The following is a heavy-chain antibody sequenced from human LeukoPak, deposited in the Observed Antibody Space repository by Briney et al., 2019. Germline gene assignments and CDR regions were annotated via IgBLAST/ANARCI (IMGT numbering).Heavy chain of an antibody. Sequence: SETLSLTCTVSGGSISTSSYYWGWIRQPPGKGLEWIGEINHSGSTNYNPSLKSRVTISVDTSKNQFSLKLSSVTAADTAVYYCAREEQSSIDYWGQGTLVTVSS. CDR2: INHSGST. CDR3: AREEQSSIDY. V-gene: IGHV4-39*07. D-gene: IGHD6-19*01. CDR1: GGSISTSSYY. J-gene: IGHJ4*02.